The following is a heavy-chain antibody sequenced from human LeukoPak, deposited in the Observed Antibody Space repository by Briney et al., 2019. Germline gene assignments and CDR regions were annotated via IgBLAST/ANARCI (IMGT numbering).Heavy chain of an antibody. CDR3: AKDITMIVVAPFDI. V-gene: IGHV3-9*01. CDR1: GFTFDVYA. CDR2: ISWNSGSI. J-gene: IGHJ3*02. D-gene: IGHD3-22*01. Sequence: PGGSLRLSCAASGFTFDVYAMPWVRQAPGKGLEWVSGISWNSGSIGYADSVKGRFTISRDNAKNSLYLQMNSLRAEDTALYYCAKDITMIVVAPFDIWGQGTMVTVSS.